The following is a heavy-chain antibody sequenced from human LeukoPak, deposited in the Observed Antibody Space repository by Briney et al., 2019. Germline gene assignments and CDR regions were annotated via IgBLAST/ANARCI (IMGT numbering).Heavy chain of an antibody. J-gene: IGHJ4*02. CDR3: ARLRPITIFDY. Sequence: SETLSLTCTVSGGSISSYYWSWIRRPPGKGLEWIGYIYYSGSTNYNPSLKSRVTISVDTSKNQFSLKLSSVTAADTAVYYCARLRPITIFDYWGQGTLVTVSS. CDR2: IYYSGST. D-gene: IGHD3-3*01. V-gene: IGHV4-59*08. CDR1: GGSISSYY.